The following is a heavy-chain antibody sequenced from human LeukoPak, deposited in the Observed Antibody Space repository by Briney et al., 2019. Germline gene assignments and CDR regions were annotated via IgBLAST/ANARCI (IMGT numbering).Heavy chain of an antibody. J-gene: IGHJ4*02. D-gene: IGHD3-10*01. CDR2: VHTTGGT. CDR3: AKGGESPLPFDY. CDR1: GGSISGHY. V-gene: IGHV4-4*07. Sequence: SETLSLTCTVSGGSISGHYWSWIRQPAGMEPEWIGRVHTTGGTNYNPSLKSRLTMSVDTSKNQFSLHLTSVTAADTAVYYCAKGGESPLPFDYWGQGTLVTVSS.